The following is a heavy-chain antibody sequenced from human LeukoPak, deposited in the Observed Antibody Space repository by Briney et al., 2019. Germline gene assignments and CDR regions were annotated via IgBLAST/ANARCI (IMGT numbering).Heavy chain of an antibody. D-gene: IGHD4-23*01. CDR1: GFTFSTCA. V-gene: IGHV3-23*01. J-gene: IGHJ4*02. CDR2: ISGSGGST. CDR3: AKGGAQKTFRWGMDS. Sequence: PGGSLRLSCAASGFTFSTCAMGWVRQAPGKGLGWVSAISGSGGSTFYADSVKGRFTISRDNSKNTVYLQMSGLRAEDTALYYCAKGGAQKTFRWGMDSWGQGTRVTVSS.